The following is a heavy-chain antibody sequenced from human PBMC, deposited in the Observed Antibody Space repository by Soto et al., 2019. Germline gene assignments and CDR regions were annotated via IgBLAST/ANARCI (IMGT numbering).Heavy chain of an antibody. J-gene: IGHJ5*02. Sequence: QVQLVQSGAEVKKPGSSVKVSCKASGGTFSSYTISWVRQAPGQGLEWMGRIVPILDIANYAQKFQGRVTITADKSTSTAYMGLSSLRSEDTAVYYCARVGDSSGYDGNWFDPWGQGTLVTVSS. CDR3: ARVGDSSGYDGNWFDP. D-gene: IGHD3-22*01. CDR1: GGTFSSYT. CDR2: IVPILDIA. V-gene: IGHV1-69*02.